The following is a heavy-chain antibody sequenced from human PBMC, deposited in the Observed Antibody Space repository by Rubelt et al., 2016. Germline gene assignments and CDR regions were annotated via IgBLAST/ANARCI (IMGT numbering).Heavy chain of an antibody. CDR2: INHSGST. D-gene: IGHD1-7*01. CDR3: AGGTIRYYYYGRDV. V-gene: IGHV4-34*01. J-gene: IGHJ6*02. Sequence: QVQLQQWGAGLLKPSETLSLTCAVYGGSFSGYYWSWIRQPPGKGLEWIGEINHSGSTNYNPSLKSAGTISVDTCKNQFSLKLSSVTAADTAVYYWAGGTIRYYYYGRDVWGQGTSVTVSS. CDR1: GGSFSGYY.